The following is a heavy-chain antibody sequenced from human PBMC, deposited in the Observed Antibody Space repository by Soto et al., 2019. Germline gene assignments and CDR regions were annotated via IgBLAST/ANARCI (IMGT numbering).Heavy chain of an antibody. Sequence: ASVKVSCKASGYTFTSYAMHWVRQAPGQRLEWMGWINAGNGNTKYSQKFQGRVTITRDTSASTAYMELSSLRSEDTAVYYCAREIFYSMADYCRQVTLFPVSS. V-gene: IGHV1-3*01. CDR3: AREIFYSMADY. CDR2: INAGNGNT. CDR1: GYTFTSYA. D-gene: IGHD3-10*01. J-gene: IGHJ4*02.